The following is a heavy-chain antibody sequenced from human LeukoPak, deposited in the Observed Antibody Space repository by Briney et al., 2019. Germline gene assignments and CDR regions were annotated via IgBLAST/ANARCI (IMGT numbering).Heavy chain of an antibody. V-gene: IGHV3-53*01. CDR2: IYSDGSI. CDR1: GFIVSSNY. CDR3: ATSIPYFPPFED. Sequence: GGSLRLSCAAAGFIVSSNYMSWVRQAPGKGLEWVSVIYSDGSIYYADSVKGRFTISRDNSKNTLYLQMNSPRAADTAVYYCATSIPYFPPFEDWGQGTLVAVSS. D-gene: IGHD3-9*01. J-gene: IGHJ4*02.